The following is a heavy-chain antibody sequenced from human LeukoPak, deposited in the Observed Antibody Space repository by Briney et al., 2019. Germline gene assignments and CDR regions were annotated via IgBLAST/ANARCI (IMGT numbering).Heavy chain of an antibody. D-gene: IGHD2-2*01. Sequence: ASVKVSCKASGYTFTGYYMHWVRQAPGQGLEWMGWINPNSGGTSYAQKFQGWVTMTRDTSISTAYMELSRLRSDDTAVYYCARGQDIVVVPAATNWFDPWGQGTLVTVSS. J-gene: IGHJ5*02. CDR1: GYTFTGYY. V-gene: IGHV1-2*04. CDR2: INPNSGGT. CDR3: ARGQDIVVVPAATNWFDP.